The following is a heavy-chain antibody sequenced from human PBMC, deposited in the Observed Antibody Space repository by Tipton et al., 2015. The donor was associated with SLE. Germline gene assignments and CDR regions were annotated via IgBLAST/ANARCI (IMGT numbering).Heavy chain of an antibody. CDR2: INHSRST. V-gene: IGHV4-34*01. CDR3: ASRSSQWLVPGWFDP. Sequence: TLSLTCAVYGGSFSGYYWSWIRQPPGKGLEWIGEINHSRSTNYNPSLKSRVTISVDTSKNQFSLKLSSVTAADTAVYYCASRSSQWLVPGWFDPWGQGTLVTVSS. D-gene: IGHD6-19*01. CDR1: GGSFSGYY. J-gene: IGHJ5*02.